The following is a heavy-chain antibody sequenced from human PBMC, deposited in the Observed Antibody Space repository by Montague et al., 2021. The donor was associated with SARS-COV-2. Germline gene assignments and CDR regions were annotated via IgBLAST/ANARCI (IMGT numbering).Heavy chain of an antibody. CDR3: AHKNGGWPIEFAN. J-gene: IGHJ4*02. CDR1: GFSLDSRGVG. CDR2: IYWNDDK. V-gene: IGHV2-5*01. D-gene: IGHD6-19*01. Sequence: PALVKPTQTLTLTCTLSGFSLDSRGVGVGWIRQPPGKALECLAPIYWNDDKRYSPSLKTRLTVTKDTSKNQVVLTMTNMDPVDTATYFCAHKNGGWPIEFANWGQGALVTASS.